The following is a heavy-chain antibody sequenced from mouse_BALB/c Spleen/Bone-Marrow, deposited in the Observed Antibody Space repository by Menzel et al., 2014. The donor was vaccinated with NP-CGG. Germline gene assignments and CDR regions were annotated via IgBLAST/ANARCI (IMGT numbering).Heavy chain of an antibody. CDR2: IDPASGNI. CDR1: GFNIKDTY. CDR3: ASLTGTFDY. D-gene: IGHD4-1*01. Sequence: VQLQQSGTDLVKPGASVKLSCTASGFNIKDTYMHWVKQGPEQGLDWIGRIDPASGNIQYDPKFQGRAAITADTSSNTAYQQLSSLTSEDTAVYYCASLTGTFDYWGQGTPLTVSS. V-gene: IGHV14-3*02. J-gene: IGHJ2*01.